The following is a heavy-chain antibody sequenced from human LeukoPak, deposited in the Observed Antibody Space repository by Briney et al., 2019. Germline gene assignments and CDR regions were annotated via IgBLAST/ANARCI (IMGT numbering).Heavy chain of an antibody. Sequence: GGSLRLSCAASGFTFSSYDMHWVRQATGKGLEWVSAIGTAGDTYYPGSVKGRFTISRENAKNSLYLQMNSLRAGDTAVYYCARVPQYYDFWSGYEYYYYGMDVWGQGTTVTVSS. D-gene: IGHD3-3*01. J-gene: IGHJ6*02. CDR2: IGTAGDT. V-gene: IGHV3-13*01. CDR1: GFTFSSYD. CDR3: ARVPQYYDFWSGYEYYYYGMDV.